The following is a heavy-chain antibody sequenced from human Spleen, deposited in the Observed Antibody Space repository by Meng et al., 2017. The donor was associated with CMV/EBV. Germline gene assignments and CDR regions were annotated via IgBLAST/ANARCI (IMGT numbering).Heavy chain of an antibody. D-gene: IGHD1-7*01. CDR1: GFTFNLYV. CDR3: VKGLISETRVY. CDR2: IRYDGSDK. Sequence: SCAGSGFTFNLYVMHWVRQAPGKGLEWVAFIRYDGSDKYYADSVKGRFTISRDNSKNTLYLQMNSLRVEDTAVYYCVKGLISETRVYWGQGTLVTVSS. V-gene: IGHV3-30*02. J-gene: IGHJ4*02.